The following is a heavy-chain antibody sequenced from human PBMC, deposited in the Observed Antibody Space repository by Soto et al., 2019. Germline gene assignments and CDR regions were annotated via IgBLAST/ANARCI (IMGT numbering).Heavy chain of an antibody. Sequence: GESLKISCKGSGYSFTSYWIGWVRQMPGKGLEWMGIIYPGDSDTRYSPSFQGQVTISADKSISTAYLQWSSLKASDTAMYYCTRQASTIFGVVKDYYYSSGMDVWGKGTTVTISS. CDR2: IYPGDSDT. J-gene: IGHJ6*04. V-gene: IGHV5-51*01. D-gene: IGHD3-3*01. CDR3: TRQASTIFGVVKDYYYSSGMDV. CDR1: GYSFTSYW.